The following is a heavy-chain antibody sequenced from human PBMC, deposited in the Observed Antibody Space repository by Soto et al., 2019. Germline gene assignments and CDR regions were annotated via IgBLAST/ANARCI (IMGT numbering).Heavy chain of an antibody. CDR3: PRDGTKIQLWLPFDY. V-gene: IGHV3-33*01. J-gene: IGHJ4*02. CDR1: GFTFSSYS. Sequence: PGGSLRLSCAASGFTFSSYSMHWVRQAPGKGLEWVAVIWYDGSNKYYADSVQGRFTISRDKSKNTLYLQMNSLRPEDTAVYYCPRDGTKIQLWLPFDYWGQGTLVTVSS. CDR2: IWYDGSNK. D-gene: IGHD5-18*01.